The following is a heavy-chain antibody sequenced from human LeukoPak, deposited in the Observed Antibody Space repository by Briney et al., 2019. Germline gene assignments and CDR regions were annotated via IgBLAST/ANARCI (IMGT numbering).Heavy chain of an antibody. J-gene: IGHJ4*02. CDR3: ARGDAFSGDH. Sequence: GGSMRLSCAVSGFIFTNFWMSWVRQAPGRRLEWVANIHPEGNEKYHVESVKGRFTISRDNTKNLLFLQMNDLRVEDTAVYYCARGDAFSGDHWGQGTLVTVSS. CDR1: GFIFTNFW. CDR2: IHPEGNEK. V-gene: IGHV3-7*04.